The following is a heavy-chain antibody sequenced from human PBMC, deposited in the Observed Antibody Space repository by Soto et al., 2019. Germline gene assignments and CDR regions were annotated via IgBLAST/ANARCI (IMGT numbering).Heavy chain of an antibody. CDR3: ARDLRAALVATAMPYYMDV. CDR1: GFTFGSYS. Sequence: EVQLVESGGGLVQPGGSLRLSCAASGFTFGSYSMNWVRQAPGKGLVGVSFIISSSGVIYYADSVKGRFTISRDNAKNSLYLQMNVVRAEDTAVYSCARDLRAALVATAMPYYMDVWGKGTTVTVSS. D-gene: IGHD2-21*02. CDR2: IISSSGVI. J-gene: IGHJ6*03. V-gene: IGHV3-48*01.